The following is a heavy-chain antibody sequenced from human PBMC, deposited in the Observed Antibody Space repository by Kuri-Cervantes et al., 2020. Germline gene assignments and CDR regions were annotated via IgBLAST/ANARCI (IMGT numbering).Heavy chain of an antibody. J-gene: IGHJ6*03. Sequence: GSLRLSCAVSGYSITSVDYWGWVRQPPGKGLEWIGYIYYTGSTNYTPTLKSRVTISEDTAKNQFSLKLTSVTAADTAVYYCARERCSGGTGGNCYFYYYYYMDVWGTGTTVTVSS. D-gene: IGHD2-15*01. CDR1: GYSITSVDY. CDR2: IYYTGST. V-gene: IGHV4-61*08. CDR3: ARERCSGGTGGNCYFYYYYYMDV.